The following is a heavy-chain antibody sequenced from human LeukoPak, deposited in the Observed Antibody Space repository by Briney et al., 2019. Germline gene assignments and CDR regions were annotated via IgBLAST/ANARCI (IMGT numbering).Heavy chain of an antibody. V-gene: IGHV3-23*01. CDR3: ARHRTAVAGISYFQH. CDR1: GFTFSNYG. CDR2: IRGSGGST. D-gene: IGHD6-19*01. J-gene: IGHJ1*01. Sequence: SGGSLRLSCVASGFTFSNYGMSWVRQAPGKGLQWVSGIRGSGGSTYYRDSVRGRFTLSRDNSKSTLYLQMNSLRAEDAAVYYCARHRTAVAGISYFQHWGQGTLVTVSS.